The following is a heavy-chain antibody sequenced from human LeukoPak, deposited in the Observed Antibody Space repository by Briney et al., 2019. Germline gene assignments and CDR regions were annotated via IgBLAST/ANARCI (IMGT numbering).Heavy chain of an antibody. CDR1: GGSISSCDYY. J-gene: IGHJ4*02. Sequence: PSQTLSLTCTVSGGSISSCDYYWSWLRQPPGTGLEWIGYIYYSGSTYYNPSLKSRVTVSVDTSKNQFSPKLSSVTAVDTAVYYCARDRVYDFWSGYYTGIDYWGQGTLVTVSS. CDR2: IYYSGST. D-gene: IGHD3-3*01. V-gene: IGHV4-30-4*08. CDR3: ARDRVYDFWSGYYTGIDY.